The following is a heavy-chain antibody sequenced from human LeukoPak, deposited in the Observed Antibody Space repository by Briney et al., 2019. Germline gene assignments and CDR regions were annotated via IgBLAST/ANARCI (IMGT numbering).Heavy chain of an antibody. CDR2: IYYSGST. Sequence: PSETLSLTCTVSGGSISSYYWSWIRQPPGKGLEWIGYIYYSGSTNYNPSLKSRVTISVDTSKNQFSLKLSSVTAADTAVYYRAIRYYDSSGYYFDYWGQGTLVTVSS. CDR3: AIRYYDSSGYYFDY. D-gene: IGHD3-22*01. J-gene: IGHJ4*02. V-gene: IGHV4-59*01. CDR1: GGSISSYY.